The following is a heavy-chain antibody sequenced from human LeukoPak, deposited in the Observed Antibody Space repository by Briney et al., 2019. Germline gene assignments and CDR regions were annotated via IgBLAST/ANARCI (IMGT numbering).Heavy chain of an antibody. CDR2: INQGGSRL. D-gene: IGHD2-8*01. CDR3: ARLKDDVTKLDY. CDR1: GFTFGRYW. V-gene: IGHV3-7*01. J-gene: IGHJ4*02. Sequence: GGSLRLSCAGSGFTFGRYWMSWVRQAPGKGLEWVASINQGGSRLHYLDSVTGRFIISRHDAQNSLFLQMTRLRVDDTAVYYCARLKDDVTKLDYWGQGTLVSVSS.